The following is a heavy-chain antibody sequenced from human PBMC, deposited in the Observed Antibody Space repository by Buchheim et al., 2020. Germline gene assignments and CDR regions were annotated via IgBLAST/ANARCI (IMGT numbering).Heavy chain of an antibody. CDR2: IKQDGSEK. Sequence: EVQLVESGGGLVQPGGSLRLSCAASGFTFSSYWMSWVRQAPGKGLEWVANIKQDGSEKYYVDSVKGRFTISRDNAKNSLYLQMNSLRAEDTAVYYCARDGKSGIQHGWGKDYYYGMDVWGQGTT. CDR3: ARDGKSGIQHGWGKDYYYGMDV. D-gene: IGHD3-16*01. V-gene: IGHV3-7*01. J-gene: IGHJ6*02. CDR1: GFTFSSYW.